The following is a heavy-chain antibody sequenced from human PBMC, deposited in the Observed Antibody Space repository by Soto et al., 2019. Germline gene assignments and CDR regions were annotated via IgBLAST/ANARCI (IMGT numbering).Heavy chain of an antibody. D-gene: IGHD1-26*01. J-gene: IGHJ6*02. CDR1: GYTFTGYY. CDR2: IIPIFGEA. CDR3: ARDTRELLWFHPTRPNMDV. V-gene: IGHV1-69*13. Sequence: EASVKVSCKASGYTFTGYYMHWVRQAPGQGLEWMGGIIPIFGEANYAQKFQGRVTITADESTSTAYMELSSLRSEDTAVYYCARDTRELLWFHPTRPNMDVWGQGTTVTVSS.